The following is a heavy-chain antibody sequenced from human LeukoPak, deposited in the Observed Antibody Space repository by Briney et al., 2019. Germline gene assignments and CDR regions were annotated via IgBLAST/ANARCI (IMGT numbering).Heavy chain of an antibody. J-gene: IGHJ4*02. CDR3: ATLIVVVPAAIEYFDY. CDR1: GFIFSDYS. V-gene: IGHV3-48*01. CDR2: IRGSSTPV. D-gene: IGHD2-2*02. Sequence: GGSLRLSCAASGFIFSDYSMNWVRQAPGQGLEWVAYIRGSSTPVYYADSVKGRFTISRDNAKNSLYLQMNSLRAEDTAVYYCATLIVVVPAAIEYFDYWGQGTLVTVSS.